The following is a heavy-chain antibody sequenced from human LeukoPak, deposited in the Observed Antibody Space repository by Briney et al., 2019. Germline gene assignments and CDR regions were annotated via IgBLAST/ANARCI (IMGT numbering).Heavy chain of an antibody. D-gene: IGHD3-16*01. CDR1: GYTFTGYY. V-gene: IGHV1-2*02. J-gene: IGHJ5*02. CDR3: ARDGGEDWFDP. CDR2: INPKSGDT. Sequence: ASVTVSCKASGYTFTGYYMHFIRQAPGQGLEWMGWINPKSGDTNYAQKFQGRVTMTRDTSISTAYMELSRLTSDDTALYYCARDGGEDWFDPWGQGTQVTVSS.